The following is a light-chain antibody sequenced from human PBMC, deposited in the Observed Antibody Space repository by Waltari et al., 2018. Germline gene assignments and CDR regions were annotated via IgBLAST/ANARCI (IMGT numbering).Light chain of an antibody. CDR1: SSDVGFYNY. V-gene: IGLV2-14*01. CDR2: GVT. CDR3: SSFTRSGTWV. Sequence: QSALTQPASVSGSPGQSITVSCTGTSSDVGFYNYVSWYQQPPGKVPNLMIYGVTNRPEGGPSSCSGSKCGDTASLTISGLQAEDEADYYCSSFTRSGTWVFGGGTKLTVL. J-gene: IGLJ3*02.